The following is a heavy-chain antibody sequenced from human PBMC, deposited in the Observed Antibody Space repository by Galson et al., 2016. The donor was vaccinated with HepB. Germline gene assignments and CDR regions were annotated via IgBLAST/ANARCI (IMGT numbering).Heavy chain of an antibody. CDR2: IRGSGGST. V-gene: IGHV3-23*01. Sequence: SLRLSCAASGFTFSSYDMRWVRQAPGKGLEWVSAIRGSGGSTFYADSVKGRFTISRDNSMNTLYLQMNSLRAEDTAVYYCAKGVAGKGFDYWGQGTLVTVSS. CDR3: AKGVAGKGFDY. D-gene: IGHD6-19*01. CDR1: GFTFSSYD. J-gene: IGHJ4*02.